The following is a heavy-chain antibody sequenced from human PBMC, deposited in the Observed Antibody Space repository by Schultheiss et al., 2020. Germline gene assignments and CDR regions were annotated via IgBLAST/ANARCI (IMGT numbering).Heavy chain of an antibody. J-gene: IGHJ1*01. D-gene: IGHD5-24*01. V-gene: IGHV4-59*01. Sequence: SETLSLTCTVSGGSITTYYWTWIRQAPGKGLEWIGYIYYSGSTNYNPSLKSRVTISVDTSKNQFYLKLDSVTAPDTAVYYCARGGDDCKTHVWGQGVLVTVSS. CDR2: IYYSGST. CDR3: ARGGDDCKTHV. CDR1: GGSITTYY.